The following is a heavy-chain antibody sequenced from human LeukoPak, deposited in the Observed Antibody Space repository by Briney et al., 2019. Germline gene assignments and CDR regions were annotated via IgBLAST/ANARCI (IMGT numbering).Heavy chain of an antibody. D-gene: IGHD1-26*01. CDR2: IIPIFGTA. Sequence: SVKVSCKASGGTFISYAISWVRQAPGQGLEWMGGIIPIFGTANYAQKFQGRVTITADESTSTAYIELSSLRSEDTAVYYCARDPPRSWELPTGHYYYGMDVWGQGTTVTVSS. CDR3: ARDPPRSWELPTGHYYYGMDV. V-gene: IGHV1-69*01. J-gene: IGHJ6*02. CDR1: GGTFISYA.